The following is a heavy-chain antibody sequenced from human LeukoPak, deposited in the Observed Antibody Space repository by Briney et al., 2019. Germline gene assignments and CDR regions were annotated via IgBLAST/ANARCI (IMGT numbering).Heavy chain of an antibody. CDR1: GFTFSSYG. Sequence: GGSLRLSCAASGFTFSSYGMHWVRQAPGKGLEWVAFIRYDGTNKYYTDSVKGRFTISRDNSKSTLYLQMNSLRAEDTAVYFCAKDAHEALDYWGQGTRVTVSS. J-gene: IGHJ4*02. V-gene: IGHV3-30*02. CDR3: AKDAHEALDY. CDR2: IRYDGTNK.